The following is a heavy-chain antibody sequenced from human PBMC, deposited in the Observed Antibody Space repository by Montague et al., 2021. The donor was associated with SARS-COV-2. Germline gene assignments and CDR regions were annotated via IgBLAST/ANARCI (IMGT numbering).Heavy chain of an antibody. CDR1: GGSFSGYY. J-gene: IGHJ6*02. D-gene: IGHD3-10*01. V-gene: IGHV4-34*01. CDR3: ARGRRILLWFGELLSGGDYYGMDD. CDR2: INHSGST. Sequence: SETLSLTCAVYGGSFSGYYWSWIRQPPGKGLEWIGEINHSGSTNYNPSLESRVTISVDTSKNQFSLKLSSVTAADTAVYYCARGRRILLWFGELLSGGDYYGMDDWGQGTTVTVSS.